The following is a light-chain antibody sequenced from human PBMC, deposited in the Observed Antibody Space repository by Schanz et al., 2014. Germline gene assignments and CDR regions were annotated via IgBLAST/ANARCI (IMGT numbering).Light chain of an antibody. CDR2: DAS. J-gene: IGKJ1*01. V-gene: IGKV3-11*01. CDR3: QQRANWPRT. Sequence: PGERATLSCRASQRLTSYLAWYQQKPGQAPRLLIYDASTRATGIPARFSGSGSGTDFTLTIDSLEPEDFAVYFCQQRANWPRTFGHGTQVEIK. CDR1: QRLTSY.